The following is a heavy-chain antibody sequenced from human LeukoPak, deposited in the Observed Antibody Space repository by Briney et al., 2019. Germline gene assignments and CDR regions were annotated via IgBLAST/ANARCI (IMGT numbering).Heavy chain of an antibody. CDR2: ISYDGSNK. CDR1: GFTFSSYA. Sequence: GRSLRLSCAASGFTFSSYAMHWVRQAPGKGLEWVAVISYDGSNKYYADSVKGRFTISRDNSKNTLYLQMNSLRAEDTAVYYCAREAPPALCFGEFYYYYGMDVWGQGTTVTVSS. D-gene: IGHD3-10*01. V-gene: IGHV3-30*04. CDR3: AREAPPALCFGEFYYYYGMDV. J-gene: IGHJ6*02.